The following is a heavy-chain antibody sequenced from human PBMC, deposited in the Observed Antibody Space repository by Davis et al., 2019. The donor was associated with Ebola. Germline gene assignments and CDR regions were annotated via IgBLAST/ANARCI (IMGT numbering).Heavy chain of an antibody. CDR2: IYYSGST. V-gene: IGHV4-59*01. CDR3: ARARGSPDGGDYGVNWYFDL. Sequence: PSETLSLTCTASGGSISSYYWSWIRQPPGKGLEWFGYIYYSGSTNYNPSLKSRVTISVDTSKNQFSLKLSSVTAADTAVYYCARARGSPDGGDYGVNWYFDLWGRGTLVTVSS. D-gene: IGHD4-17*01. J-gene: IGHJ2*01. CDR1: GGSISSYY.